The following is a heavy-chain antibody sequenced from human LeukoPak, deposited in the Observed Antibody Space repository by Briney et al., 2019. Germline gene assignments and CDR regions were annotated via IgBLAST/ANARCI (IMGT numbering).Heavy chain of an antibody. CDR1: GVTVSSNY. J-gene: IGHJ3*02. D-gene: IGHD4-17*01. CDR3: ASSKTVTTYYDAFDI. V-gene: IGHV3-53*01. Sequence: GGSLRLSCAASGVTVSSNYRSWVRQAPGKGLEWLSVIYSGGSTYYADSVKGRFTISIDNSKNTLYLQMNSLSAEDTAVYSCASSKTVTTYYDAFDIWGQGTMVTVSS. CDR2: IYSGGST.